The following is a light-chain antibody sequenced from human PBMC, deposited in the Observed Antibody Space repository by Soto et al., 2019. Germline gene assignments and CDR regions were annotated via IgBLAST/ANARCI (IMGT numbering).Light chain of an antibody. V-gene: IGLV2-14*01. CDR3: GSYTTSSNYV. CDR1: SSDIDAYNY. J-gene: IGLJ1*01. CDR2: DVS. Sequence: QSVLTQHASVSGSPGQSITISCTGTSSDIDAYNYVSWYQQHPGKAPKLMIYDVSNRPSGISNRFSGSKSGNTASLTISGLQAEDEADYYCGSYTTSSNYVFGTGTKVTVL.